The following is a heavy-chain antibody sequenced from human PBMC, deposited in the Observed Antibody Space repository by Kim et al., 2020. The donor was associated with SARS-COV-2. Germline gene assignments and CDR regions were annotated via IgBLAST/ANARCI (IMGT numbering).Heavy chain of an antibody. CDR3: ARFEYSSSHFYY. J-gene: IGHJ4*02. D-gene: IGHD6-6*01. Sequence: ASVKVSCKASGYTFTGYYMHWVRQAPGQGLEWMGRINPNSGDTNYAQKFQGRVTMTTDTSISTAYMELSRFSSDDTAVDYCARFEYSSSHFYYWGQVYLV. CDR1: GYTFTGYY. V-gene: IGHV1-2*06. CDR2: INPNSGDT.